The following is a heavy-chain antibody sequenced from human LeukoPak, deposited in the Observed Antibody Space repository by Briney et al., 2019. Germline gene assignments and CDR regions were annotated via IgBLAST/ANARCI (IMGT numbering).Heavy chain of an antibody. D-gene: IGHD4-11*01. V-gene: IGHV1-69*05. Sequence: GSSVKVSCKASGGTFSSYAISWVRQAPGQGLEWMGGIIPIFGTANYAQKFQGRVTITTDESTSTAYMELCSLRSEDTAVYYCARDHYSNSLGNLGYWGQGTLVTVSS. J-gene: IGHJ4*02. CDR1: GGTFSSYA. CDR3: ARDHYSNSLGNLGY. CDR2: IIPIFGTA.